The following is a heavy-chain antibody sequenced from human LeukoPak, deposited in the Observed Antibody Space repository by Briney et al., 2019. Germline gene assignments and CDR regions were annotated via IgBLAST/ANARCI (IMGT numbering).Heavy chain of an antibody. CDR2: ISGSGGST. Sequence: SGGALRLSCSASGFTLSSYALSWGRPAPGKGLGWVSAISGSGGSTYYADSVKGRFTISRDNSKNTLYLQMNSLRAEDTAVYYCAKDRGGPADAFDIWGQGTMVTVSS. CDR1: GFTLSSYA. V-gene: IGHV3-23*01. CDR3: AKDRGGPADAFDI. J-gene: IGHJ3*02. D-gene: IGHD3-10*01.